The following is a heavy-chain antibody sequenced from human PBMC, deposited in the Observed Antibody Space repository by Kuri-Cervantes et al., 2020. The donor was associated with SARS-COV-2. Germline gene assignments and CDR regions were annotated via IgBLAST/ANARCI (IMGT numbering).Heavy chain of an antibody. Sequence: GSLRLSCAASGFTFSNAWMSWIRQPPGKGLEWIGEINHSGSTNYNPSLKSRVTISVDTSKNQFSLKLSSVTAADTAVYYCARLSFGASGYYYYMDVWGKGTTVTVSS. CDR2: INHSGST. CDR1: GFTFSNAW. D-gene: IGHD3-3*01. J-gene: IGHJ6*03. CDR3: ARLSFGASGYYYYMDV. V-gene: IGHV4-34*01.